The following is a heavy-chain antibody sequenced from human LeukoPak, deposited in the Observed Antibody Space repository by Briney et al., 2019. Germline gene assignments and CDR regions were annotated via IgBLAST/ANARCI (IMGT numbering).Heavy chain of an antibody. CDR1: GGSFSGYY. V-gene: IGHV4-34*01. Sequence: SETLSLTCALYGGSFSGYYWSWIRQPPGKGLEWIGEINHSGSTNYNPSLKSRVTISVDTSKNQFSLKLSSVTAADTAVYYCARVRYFDWSKRNDAFDIWGQGTMVTVSS. CDR3: ARVRYFDWSKRNDAFDI. D-gene: IGHD3-9*01. J-gene: IGHJ3*02. CDR2: INHSGST.